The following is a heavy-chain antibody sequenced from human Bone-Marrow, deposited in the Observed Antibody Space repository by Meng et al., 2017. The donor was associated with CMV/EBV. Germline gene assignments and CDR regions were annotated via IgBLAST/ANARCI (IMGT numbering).Heavy chain of an antibody. V-gene: IGHV3-7*01. CDR1: RFTFSYYW. D-gene: IGHD4-11*01. CDR2: IKEDGSET. Sequence: GESLKISCAASRFTFSYYWVNWVRQAPGKGLEWVATIKEDGSETYYVDSVKGRFTISRDNAKNSLYLQMNSLRAEDTAVYYCARDYSYDYWGQGTLVTVSS. CDR3: ARDYSYDY. J-gene: IGHJ4*02.